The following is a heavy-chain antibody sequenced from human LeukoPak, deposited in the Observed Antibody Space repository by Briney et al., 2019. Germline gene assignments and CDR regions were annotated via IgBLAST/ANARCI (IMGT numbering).Heavy chain of an antibody. D-gene: IGHD6-19*01. CDR2: INPNSGGT. J-gene: IGHJ5*02. Sequence: ASVKVSCKASGYTFTGYYMHWVRQAPGQGLEWMGWINPNSGGTNYAQKFQGRVTMTRDTSISTAYMELSRLRSDDTAVYYCAREVYSSGWANWFDPWGQGTLVTVSS. CDR1: GYTFTGYY. CDR3: AREVYSSGWANWFDP. V-gene: IGHV1-2*02.